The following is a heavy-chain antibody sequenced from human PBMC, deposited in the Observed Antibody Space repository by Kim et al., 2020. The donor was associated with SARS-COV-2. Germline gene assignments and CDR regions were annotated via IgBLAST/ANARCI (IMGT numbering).Heavy chain of an antibody. CDR2: IYHSGST. Sequence: SETLSLTCAVSGGSISSSNWWSWVRQPPGKGLEWMGEIYHSGSTNYNPSLKSRVTISVDKSKNQFSLKLSSVTAADTAVYYCARARPRTPRLATAGPYFDSWGQGTLVTVSS. CDR3: ARARPRTPRLATAGPYFDS. CDR1: GGSISSSNW. V-gene: IGHV4-4*02. J-gene: IGHJ4*02. D-gene: IGHD5-12*01.